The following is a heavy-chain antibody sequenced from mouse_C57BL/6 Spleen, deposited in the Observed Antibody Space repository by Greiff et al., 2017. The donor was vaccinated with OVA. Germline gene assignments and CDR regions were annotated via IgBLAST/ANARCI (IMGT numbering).Heavy chain of an antibody. Sequence: QVQLQQSGAELVKPGASVKMSCKASGYTFTSYWITWVKQRPGQGLEWIGDIYPGSGSTNYNEKFKSKATLTVDTSSSTAYMQLSSLTSEDSAVYYCARPYYDYDGTMDYWGQGTSVTVSS. CDR3: ARPYYDYDGTMDY. CDR1: GYTFTSYW. D-gene: IGHD2-4*01. J-gene: IGHJ4*01. V-gene: IGHV1-55*01. CDR2: IYPGSGST.